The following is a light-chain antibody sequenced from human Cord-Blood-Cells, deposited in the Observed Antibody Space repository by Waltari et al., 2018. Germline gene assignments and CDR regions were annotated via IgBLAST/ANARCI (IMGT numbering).Light chain of an antibody. Sequence: QSALNQPASVSGSPGQAITIPCTGTSSDVCGYNYVSWYQQHPGKAPKLMIYDVSNRPSGVSNRFSGSKAGNTASLTISGLQAEDEADYYCSSYTSSSTPVVFGGGTKLTVL. CDR2: DVS. V-gene: IGLV2-14*01. J-gene: IGLJ2*01. CDR1: SSDVCGYNY. CDR3: SSYTSSSTPVV.